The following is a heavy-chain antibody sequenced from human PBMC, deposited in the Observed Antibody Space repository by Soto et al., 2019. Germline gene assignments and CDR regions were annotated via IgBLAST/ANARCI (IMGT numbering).Heavy chain of an antibody. CDR1: GGSFSGYY. D-gene: IGHD4-17*01. Sequence: TSETLSLTCAVYGGSFSGYYWSWIRQPPGKGLEWIGEINHSGSTNYNPSLKSRVTISVDTSKNQFSLKLSSVTAADTAVYYCARDDYGNWFDPWGQGTLVTVSS. V-gene: IGHV4-34*01. J-gene: IGHJ5*02. CDR2: INHSGST. CDR3: ARDDYGNWFDP.